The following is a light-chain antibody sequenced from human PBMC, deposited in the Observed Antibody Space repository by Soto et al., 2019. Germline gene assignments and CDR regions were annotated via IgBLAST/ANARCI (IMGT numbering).Light chain of an antibody. CDR1: QSVSSSY. V-gene: IGKV3-20*01. Sequence: EIVLTQSPGTLSLSPGERATLSCRASQSVSSSYLAWYQQKPGQAPRLLIYGASSRATGIPDRFSGSGSGTDFTLTISRLEPEDFAMYYGQQYGSSPRKFGQGTKVEIK. J-gene: IGKJ1*01. CDR2: GAS. CDR3: QQYGSSPRK.